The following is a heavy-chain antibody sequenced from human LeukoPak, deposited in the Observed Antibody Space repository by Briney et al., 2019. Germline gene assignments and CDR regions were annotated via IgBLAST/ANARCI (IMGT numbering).Heavy chain of an antibody. D-gene: IGHD6-13*01. CDR1: GGSISSSSYY. CDR3: ARSIAAAGTGVYYMDV. V-gene: IGHV4-39*01. J-gene: IGHJ6*03. CDR2: IYYSGST. Sequence: SSETLSLTCTVSGGSISSSSYYWGWIRQPPGKGLEWIGSIYYSGSTYYNPSLKSRVTISVDTSKNQFSLKLSSVTAADTAVYYCARSIAAAGTGVYYMDVWGKGTTVTISS.